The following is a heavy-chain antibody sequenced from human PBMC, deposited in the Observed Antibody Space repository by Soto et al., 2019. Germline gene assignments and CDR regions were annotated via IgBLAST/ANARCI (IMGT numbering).Heavy chain of an antibody. J-gene: IGHJ4*02. CDR1: GGSISSYY. CDR3: ARAEGQLAGPFDY. V-gene: IGHV4-59*01. D-gene: IGHD6-6*01. Sequence: PSETLSLTCTVSGGSISSYYWSWIRQPPGKGLEWIGYIYYSGSTNYNPSLKSRVTISVDTSKNQFSLKLSSVTAADTAVYYCARAEGQLAGPFDYWGQGTLVTVSS. CDR2: IYYSGST.